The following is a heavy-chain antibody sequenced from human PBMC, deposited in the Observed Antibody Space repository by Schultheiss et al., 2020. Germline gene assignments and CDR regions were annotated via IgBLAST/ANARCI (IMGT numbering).Heavy chain of an antibody. Sequence: SETLSLTCTVSGDSIRSSNYYWGWIRQPPGKGLEWIGSIYYSGSTYYNPSLKSRVTISVDTSKNQFSLKLSSVTAADTAVYYCARHSSGWSGDWFDPWGQGTLVTVSS. CDR3: ARHSSGWSGDWFDP. D-gene: IGHD6-19*01. J-gene: IGHJ5*02. CDR2: IYYSGST. CDR1: GDSIRSSNYY. V-gene: IGHV4-39*01.